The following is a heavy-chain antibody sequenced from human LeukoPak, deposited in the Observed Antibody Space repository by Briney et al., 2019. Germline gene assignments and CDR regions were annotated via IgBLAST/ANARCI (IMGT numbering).Heavy chain of an antibody. Sequence: GGSLRLSCAASGFTFSDYYMSWIRQAPGKGLEWVSYISSSGSTIYYADSVKGRFTISRDNAKNSLYLQMNSLRAEDTAVYYCARDSTYGDYVPYYFDYWGQGTLVTVSS. CDR2: ISSSGSTI. CDR3: ARDSTYGDYVPYYFDY. V-gene: IGHV3-11*01. J-gene: IGHJ4*02. CDR1: GFTFSDYY. D-gene: IGHD4-17*01.